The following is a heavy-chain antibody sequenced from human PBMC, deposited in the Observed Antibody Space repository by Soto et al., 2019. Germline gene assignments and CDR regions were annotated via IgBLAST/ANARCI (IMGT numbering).Heavy chain of an antibody. J-gene: IGHJ4*02. D-gene: IGHD1-26*01. CDR3: ARGSYYAVYYFDY. Sequence: QVQLVESGGGVVQPGRSLRLSCAASGFSFSSYGMHWVRQAPGKGLEWVAVIWYDGSNKYYADSVKGRFTISRDNSKNTLYLQMNCLRAEDTAVYYCARGSYYAVYYFDYWGQGTLVTVSS. CDR1: GFSFSSYG. CDR2: IWYDGSNK. V-gene: IGHV3-33*01.